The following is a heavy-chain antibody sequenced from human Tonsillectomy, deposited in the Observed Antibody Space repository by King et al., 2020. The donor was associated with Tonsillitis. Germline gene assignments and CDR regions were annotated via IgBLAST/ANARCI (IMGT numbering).Heavy chain of an antibody. D-gene: IGHD4-17*01. CDR3: ARDTADYVDHDHAFDI. CDR1: DYSISGGYY. Sequence: VQLQESGPGLVKPSETLSLTCAVSDYSISGGYYWGWIRQPPGKGLEWIGSIYRSGTTYYNPSLKSRVTISIDTSMNQFSLKLRSVTAADTAVYYCARDTADYVDHDHAFDIWGQGTMVTVSS. J-gene: IGHJ3*02. V-gene: IGHV4-38-2*02. CDR2: IYRSGTT.